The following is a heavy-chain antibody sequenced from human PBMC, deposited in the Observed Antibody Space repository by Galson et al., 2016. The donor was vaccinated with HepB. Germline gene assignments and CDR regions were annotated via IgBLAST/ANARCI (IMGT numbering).Heavy chain of an antibody. J-gene: IGHJ6*02. CDR3: TREGGAAGSDSSKGLDV. V-gene: IGHV3-30*03. D-gene: IGHD6-13*01. CDR1: GFSFRWHS. CDR2: ISYDGCQK. Sequence: SLRLSCAASGFSFRWHSMFWVRQAPGKGLEWVAVISYDGCQKHYGDALKGRFIISRDNLKNTVSLQMNSLIVEDTAVYFCTREGGAAGSDSSKGLDVWGQGTTVIVSS.